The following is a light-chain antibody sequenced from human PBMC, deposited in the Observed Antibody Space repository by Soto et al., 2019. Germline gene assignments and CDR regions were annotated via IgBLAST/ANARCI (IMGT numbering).Light chain of an antibody. J-gene: IGLJ1*01. CDR2: EVT. CDR1: SSDVGIYNY. Sequence: QSALTQPASVSGSPGQSIAISCTGSSSDVGIYNYVSWYQQHPGKVPKLIIYEVTNRPSGVSNRFSGSKSGNTASLTISGLQAEDEADYYCSSYTSSSTTYVFGTGTKLTVL. V-gene: IGLV2-14*01. CDR3: SSYTSSSTTYV.